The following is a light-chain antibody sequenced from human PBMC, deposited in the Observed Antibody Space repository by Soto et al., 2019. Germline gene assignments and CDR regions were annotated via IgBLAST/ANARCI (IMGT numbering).Light chain of an antibody. J-gene: IGKJ1*01. V-gene: IGKV1-5*01. CDR2: DAS. CDR3: QQYETFPGT. CDR1: QSVSGW. Sequence: DIQMTQSPSTRHASVGDTVTVTCRASQSVSGWLAWYQQKPGEAPKLLIYDASALQRGVPSRFSGSGSGTKFTLTIASLQPDDFATYYCQQYETFPGTFGPGTKVDIK.